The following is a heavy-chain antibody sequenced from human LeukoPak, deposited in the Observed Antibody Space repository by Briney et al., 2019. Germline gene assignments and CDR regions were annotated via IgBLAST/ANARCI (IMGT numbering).Heavy chain of an antibody. CDR2: IYTSGTT. D-gene: IGHD2-2*02. J-gene: IGHJ5*02. CDR3: ARDRVPAAIRGNWFDP. V-gene: IGHV4-4*07. CDR1: GGSISSSY. Sequence: SETLSLTCTVSGGSISSSYWSWIRKPAGKGLEWIGRIYTSGTTDYNPSLKSRVTMSVDTSKNQFSLKLSSVTAADTAVYYCARDRVPAAIRGNWFDPWGQGTLVTVSS.